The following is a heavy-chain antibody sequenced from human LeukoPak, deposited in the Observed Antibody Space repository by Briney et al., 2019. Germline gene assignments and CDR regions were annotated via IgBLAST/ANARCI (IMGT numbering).Heavy chain of an antibody. Sequence: GGSLRLSCEVSGFSFSGYSMSWVRQAPGKGLEWVSSISSSSGYIYYADSVKGRFTISRDNAKNSLYLQMNSLRAEDTAVYYCARDVGITAVGLYYFDYWGQGTLVTVSS. CDR1: GFSFSGYS. CDR2: ISSSSGYI. D-gene: IGHD6-13*01. CDR3: ARDVGITAVGLYYFDY. J-gene: IGHJ4*02. V-gene: IGHV3-21*01.